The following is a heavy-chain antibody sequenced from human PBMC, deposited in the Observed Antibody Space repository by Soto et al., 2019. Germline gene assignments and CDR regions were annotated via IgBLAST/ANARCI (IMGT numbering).Heavy chain of an antibody. D-gene: IGHD2-15*01. CDR2: MYYSGST. Sequence: SETLSLTGTVSGGSISSGGYYWSWSRQHPGRGLEWIWYMYYSGSTYYNPSLKSRVTISVDTSKNQFSLKLSSVTAADTAVYYCARVVVVGYFDSWGQGTLVTVSS. J-gene: IGHJ4*02. V-gene: IGHV4-31*03. CDR3: ARVVVVGYFDS. CDR1: GGSISSGGYY.